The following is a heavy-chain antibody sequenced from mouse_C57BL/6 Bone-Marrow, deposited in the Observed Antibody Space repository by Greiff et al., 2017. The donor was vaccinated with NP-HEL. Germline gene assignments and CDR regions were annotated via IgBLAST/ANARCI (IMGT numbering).Heavy chain of an antibody. V-gene: IGHV1-9*01. CDR3: LFLRPYWYFDV. D-gene: IGHD1-1*01. Sequence: QVQLQQSGAELMKPGASVKLSCKATGYTFTGYWIEWVKQRPGHGLEWIGEILPGSGSTNYNEKFKGKGTFTADTSSNTAYMQLSSLTTEDAAIYSCLFLRPYWYFDVWGTGTTVTVSS. CDR2: ILPGSGST. CDR1: GYTFTGYW. J-gene: IGHJ1*03.